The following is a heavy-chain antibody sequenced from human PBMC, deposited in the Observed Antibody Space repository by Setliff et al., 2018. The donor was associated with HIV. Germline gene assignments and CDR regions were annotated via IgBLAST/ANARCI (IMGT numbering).Heavy chain of an antibody. CDR3: ARLRQWLAFFDS. V-gene: IGHV4-39*01. D-gene: IGHD6-19*01. CDR2: ISYTGIT. J-gene: IGHJ4*02. Sequence: PSETLSLTCTVSGGSISRGSYSWGWSRQPPGKGLEWIGSISYTGITNYNPSLKSRVTISVDTSQHQFSLKLTSVTAADTAVYYCARLRQWLAFFDSWGQGTLVTVSS. CDR1: GGSISRGSYS.